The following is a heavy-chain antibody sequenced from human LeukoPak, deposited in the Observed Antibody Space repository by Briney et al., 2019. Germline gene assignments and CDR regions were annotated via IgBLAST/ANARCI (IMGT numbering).Heavy chain of an antibody. CDR1: GYTFTNYY. V-gene: IGHV1-46*01. J-gene: IGHJ6*03. CDR2: INPSGGST. D-gene: IGHD2-2*01. CDR3: ARLRVSLVPAARVSGYYYHMDV. Sequence: ASVKVSCKASGYTFTNYYMHWVRQAPGQGLEWMGMINPSGGSTTFAQKFQGRVTMTRDTSMSTVYMELSILRSEDTAVYYCARLRVSLVPAARVSGYYYHMDVWGKGTTVTVSS.